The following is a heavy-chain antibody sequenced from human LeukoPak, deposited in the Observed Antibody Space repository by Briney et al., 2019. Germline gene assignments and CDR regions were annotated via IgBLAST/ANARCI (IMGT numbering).Heavy chain of an antibody. CDR1: GGSVSSNSVV. CDR2: TYYKSKWYN. Sequence: SQTLSLTCAISGGSVSSNSVVWNWIRQSPSRGLEWLGRTYYKSKWYNDYAVSVKSRITINPDTSKNQFSLQLISLTPEDTAVHYCAGVSSPWSPRDAFDIWGQGTMVTVSS. CDR3: AGVSSPWSPRDAFDI. D-gene: IGHD1-26*01. J-gene: IGHJ3*02. V-gene: IGHV6-1*01.